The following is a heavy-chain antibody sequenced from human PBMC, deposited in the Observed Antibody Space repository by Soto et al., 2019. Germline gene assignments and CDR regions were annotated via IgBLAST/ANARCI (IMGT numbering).Heavy chain of an antibody. CDR1: GFTFSSYA. Sequence: EVQLLESGGGLVQPGGSLRLSCAASGFTFSSYAMRWVRQAPGKGLEWVSVISGSGGSTYYAASVKGRFTISRDNTRNTLYVQMNGSRAENTAVYYCAQETGLVATIRYYYYGMDVWGQGTTVTVSS. CDR3: AQETGLVATIRYYYYGMDV. D-gene: IGHD5-12*01. CDR2: ISGSGGST. J-gene: IGHJ6*02. V-gene: IGHV3-23*01.